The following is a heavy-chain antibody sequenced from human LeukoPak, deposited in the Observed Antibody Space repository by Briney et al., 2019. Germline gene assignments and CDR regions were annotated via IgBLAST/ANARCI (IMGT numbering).Heavy chain of an antibody. V-gene: IGHV5-51*01. Sequence: GESLKISCKASGYSFTIYWMAWVRQMPGKGLEWMGIIHLGDSDTRYSPSFQGQVTISADKSISTAHLQWSSLKASDTAIYYCARPREEGATDAFDIWGQGTMVTVSS. CDR2: IHLGDSDT. CDR3: ARPREEGATDAFDI. D-gene: IGHD1-26*01. J-gene: IGHJ3*02. CDR1: GYSFTIYW.